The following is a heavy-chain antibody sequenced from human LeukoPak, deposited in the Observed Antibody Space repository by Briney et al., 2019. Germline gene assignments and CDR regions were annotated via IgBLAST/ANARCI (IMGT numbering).Heavy chain of an antibody. Sequence: ASVKVSCKASGYTFTGYYMHWVRQAPGQGLEWMGWINPNSGGTNYAQKFQGRVTMTRDTSIGTAYMELSRLRSDDTAVYYCARDIGATQSCFDYWGQGTLVTVSS. CDR1: GYTFTGYY. V-gene: IGHV1-2*02. CDR2: INPNSGGT. CDR3: ARDIGATQSCFDY. D-gene: IGHD3-16*01. J-gene: IGHJ4*02.